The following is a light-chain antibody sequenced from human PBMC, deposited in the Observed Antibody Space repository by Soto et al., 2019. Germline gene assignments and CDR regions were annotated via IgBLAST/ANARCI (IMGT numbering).Light chain of an antibody. CDR2: AAS. J-gene: IGKJ3*01. CDR1: QSISNY. V-gene: IGKV1-39*01. CDR3: QQSYSTPFT. Sequence: DIQMTQSPSSLSASVGDRLTITCRASQSISNYVNWYQQKPGRAPKLLIYAASGLQGGVPSRLSGSASGTDFTLTIARLQPEDFATYYGQQSYSTPFTFGPGTKVDL.